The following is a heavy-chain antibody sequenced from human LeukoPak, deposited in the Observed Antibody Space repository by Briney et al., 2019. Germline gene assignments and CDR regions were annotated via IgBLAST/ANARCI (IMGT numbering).Heavy chain of an antibody. V-gene: IGHV1-8*02. D-gene: IGHD5-12*01. CDR3: ARWRSSTKPAGYSGYDYRSPYYMDV. J-gene: IGHJ6*03. Sequence: ASVKVSCKASGYTFTSYAINWVRQATGQGLEWMGWMNPNSGITGYAQKFQGRVTMTRNTSISTAYMELSSLRSEDTAVYYCARWRSSTKPAGYSGYDYRSPYYMDVWGKGTAVTVSS. CDR1: GYTFTSYA. CDR2: MNPNSGIT.